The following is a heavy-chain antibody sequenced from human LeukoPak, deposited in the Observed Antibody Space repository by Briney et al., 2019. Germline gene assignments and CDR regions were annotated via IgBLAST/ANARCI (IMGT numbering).Heavy chain of an antibody. CDR2: MSPDGTEK. J-gene: IGHJ6*03. CDR3: AKVAAAGGFYYYYMDV. Sequence: GGSLRLSCAASGFTFSGSWMSWVRQTPEKRLEWVANMSPDGTEKYYVDSVKGRFTISRDNSKNTLYLQMNSLRAEDTAVYYCAKVAAAGGFYYYYMDVWGKGTTVTVSS. D-gene: IGHD6-13*01. CDR1: GFTFSGSW. V-gene: IGHV3-7*03.